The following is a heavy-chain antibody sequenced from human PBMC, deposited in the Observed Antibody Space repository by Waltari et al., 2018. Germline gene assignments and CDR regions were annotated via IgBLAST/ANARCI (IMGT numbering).Heavy chain of an antibody. J-gene: IGHJ4*02. V-gene: IGHV4-34*01. CDR2: IDHKGAA. Sequence: QVQLQQWGGGLLRPSETLSLSCSVSRGSFSAYHWTWIRQPPGKGLEWIVEIDHKGAATDNPSLEGRVTISVDTSKNQFSLNLTSVTATETAIYVCARPSVAARLGSLDYWGQGALVTVSS. CDR3: ARPSVAARLGSLDY. CDR1: RGSFSAYH. D-gene: IGHD3-16*01.